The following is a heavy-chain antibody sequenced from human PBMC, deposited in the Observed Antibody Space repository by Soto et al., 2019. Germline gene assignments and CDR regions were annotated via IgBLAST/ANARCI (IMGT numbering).Heavy chain of an antibody. CDR3: ARGVPNCSSSSCYFDF. Sequence: GGSLRLSRAASGFSFSSHWMNWVRQAPGKGLVWVSRISGDGRTTSHADSVKGRFTISRDNAKNTLYLQVNSLRVEDAAVYYCARGVPNCSSSSCYFDFWGQGILVTVSS. J-gene: IGHJ4*02. CDR2: ISGDGRTT. V-gene: IGHV3-74*01. CDR1: GFSFSSHW. D-gene: IGHD2-2*01.